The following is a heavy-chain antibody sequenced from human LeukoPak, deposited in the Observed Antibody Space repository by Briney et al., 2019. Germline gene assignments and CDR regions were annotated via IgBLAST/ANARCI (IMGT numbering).Heavy chain of an antibody. Sequence: PSETLSLTCTVSGGSISSDNFYWGRIRQPPGKGLEWIGSIYYSGTTYYNPSLKSRVTISVDTSKNQFSLKLSSVTAADTALYYCAKHYMGSSYNHGLDCWGQGTLVTVSS. CDR3: AKHYMGSSYNHGLDC. CDR2: IYYSGTT. V-gene: IGHV4-39*01. J-gene: IGHJ4*02. CDR1: GGSISSDNFY. D-gene: IGHD3-10*01.